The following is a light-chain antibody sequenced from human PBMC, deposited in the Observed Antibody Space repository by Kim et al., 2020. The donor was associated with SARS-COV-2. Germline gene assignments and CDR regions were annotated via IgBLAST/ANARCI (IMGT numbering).Light chain of an antibody. CDR2: GAS. J-gene: IGKJ4*01. Sequence: APGERATPSCRASQSGSSNNLAWYQQKPGQAPRLLIYGASTRATGIPDRFSGSGSGTDFTLTISRLEPEDFAVYYCQQYGSSPLTFGGGTKVDIK. V-gene: IGKV3-20*01. CDR3: QQYGSSPLT. CDR1: QSGSSNN.